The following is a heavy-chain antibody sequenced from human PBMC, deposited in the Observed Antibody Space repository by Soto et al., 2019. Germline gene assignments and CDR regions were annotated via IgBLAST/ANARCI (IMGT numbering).Heavy chain of an antibody. V-gene: IGHV4-39*01. Sequence: PGKGLEWIGSIYYSGSTYYNPSLRSRVTISVDTSKNQFSLKLSSVTAADTAVYYCASHGRYYDSSGYYYVEPLFDLRVQGTLVIVFS. CDR3: ASHGRYYDSSGYYYVEPLFDL. CDR2: IYYSGST. J-gene: IGHJ5*02. D-gene: IGHD3-22*01.